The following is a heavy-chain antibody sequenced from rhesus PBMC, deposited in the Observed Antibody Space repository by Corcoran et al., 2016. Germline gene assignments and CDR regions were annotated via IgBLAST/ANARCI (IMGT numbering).Heavy chain of an antibody. Sequence: QVQLQESGPGLVKPSETLSLTCAVSGGSISDYYYWNWIRQPQGKGLEWIGNIYGNSASTYDNPSLKSRVTISKDTSKNQFFLKLSSVTAADTAVYYCARARTGVIIHDYWGQGVLVTVSS. CDR3: ARARTGVIIHDY. CDR1: GGSISDYYY. D-gene: IGHD3-34*01. J-gene: IGHJ4*01. CDR2: IYGNSAST. V-gene: IGHV4S9*01.